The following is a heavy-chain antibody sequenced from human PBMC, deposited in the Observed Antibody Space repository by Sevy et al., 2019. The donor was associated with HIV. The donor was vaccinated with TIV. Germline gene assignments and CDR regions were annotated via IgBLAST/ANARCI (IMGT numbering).Heavy chain of an antibody. V-gene: IGHV1-69*13. D-gene: IGHD3-22*01. CDR3: ARGIPDYVSGYYSVDAFDV. CDR1: GGSFSNFP. J-gene: IGHJ3*01. CDR2: IISKFGTT. Sequence: ASVKVSCKASGGSFSNFPVSWVRQAPGQGLEWMGMIISKFGTTDYAQKFQGRVTITADESTTTAYMELTSLRSEDTAVNYGARGIPDYVSGYYSVDAFDVWGQGTKVTVSS.